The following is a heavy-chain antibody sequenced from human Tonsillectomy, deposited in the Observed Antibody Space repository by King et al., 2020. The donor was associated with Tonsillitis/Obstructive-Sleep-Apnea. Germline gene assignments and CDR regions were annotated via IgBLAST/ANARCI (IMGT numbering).Heavy chain of an antibody. Sequence: VQLVESGAEVKKPGASVKVSCKASGYSFTVYYLHWVRQAPGQGLEWMGRINPRSGDTDYAQKFQGRVTMTRDPSITTAYMELSSLTSDDTVVYYCARENWNYDRYALDIWGQGTMVTVSS. J-gene: IGHJ3*02. CDR3: ARENWNYDRYALDI. CDR1: GYSFTVYY. CDR2: INPRSGDT. V-gene: IGHV1-2*05. D-gene: IGHD1-7*01.